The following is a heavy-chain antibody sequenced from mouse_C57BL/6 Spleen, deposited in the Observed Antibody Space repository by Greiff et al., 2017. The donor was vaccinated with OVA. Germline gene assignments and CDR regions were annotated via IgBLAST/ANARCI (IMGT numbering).Heavy chain of an antibody. V-gene: IGHV1-82*01. Sequence: VQLVESGPELVKPGASVKISCKASGYAFSSSWMNWVKQRPGKGLEWIGRIYPGDGDTNYNGKFKGKATLTAGKSSSTAYMQLSSLTSEDSAVYFCARGENYYYGSSSFAYWGQGTLVTVSA. CDR3: ARGENYYYGSSSFAY. CDR2: IYPGDGDT. J-gene: IGHJ3*01. D-gene: IGHD1-1*01. CDR1: GYAFSSSW.